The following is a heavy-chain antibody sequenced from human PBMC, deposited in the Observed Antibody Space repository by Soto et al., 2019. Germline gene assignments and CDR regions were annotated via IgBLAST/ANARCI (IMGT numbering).Heavy chain of an antibody. D-gene: IGHD6-25*01. CDR1: GYTFTSYG. V-gene: IGHV1-18*04. CDR2: ISAFNGDT. CDR3: TREAGWQRMVPYD. J-gene: IGHJ4*02. Sequence: QVQLVQSGSEVKKPGASVNVSCKAFGYTFTSYGFSWVRQVPGQGLEWLGWISAFNGDTQYAQTMKGRLTVTTDTSTPTVHMHLRSLTPADTAVYYCTREAGWQRMVPYDWGQGTLVSVS.